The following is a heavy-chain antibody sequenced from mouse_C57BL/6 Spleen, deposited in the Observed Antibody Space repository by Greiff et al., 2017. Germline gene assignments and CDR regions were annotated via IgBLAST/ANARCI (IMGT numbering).Heavy chain of an antibody. D-gene: IGHD3-3*01. CDR1: GYTFTSYW. Sequence: QVQLQQSGAELAKPGASVKLSCKASGYTFTSYWMHWVKQRPGQGLEWIGYINPSSGYTKYNQKFKDKATLPADKSSRTAHMQLSSHAYEDSAVYYCTRTSLDAPRYDYWGQGTSVTVSS. CDR3: TRTSLDAPRYDY. CDR2: INPSSGYT. V-gene: IGHV1-7*01. J-gene: IGHJ4*01.